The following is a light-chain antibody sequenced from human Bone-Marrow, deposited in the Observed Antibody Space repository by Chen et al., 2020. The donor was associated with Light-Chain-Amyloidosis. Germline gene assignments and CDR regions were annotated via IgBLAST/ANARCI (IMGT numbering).Light chain of an antibody. V-gene: IGLV2-14*01. CDR1: SSDVGGDNH. CDR2: EVT. Sequence: QSALTQPASVSGSPGQSITISCTGTSSDVGGDNHVSWYQQHPDKAPKLMIYEVTNRPSWVPDLGSGSKSDNTASLTISRLQTEDEADYYCSSYTVTNTLVFGSGTRVTVL. J-gene: IGLJ1*01. CDR3: SSYTVTNTLV.